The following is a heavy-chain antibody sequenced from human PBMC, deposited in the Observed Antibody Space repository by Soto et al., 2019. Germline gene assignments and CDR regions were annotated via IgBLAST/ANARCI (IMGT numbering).Heavy chain of an antibody. V-gene: IGHV4-59*01. CDR3: ARDWERFDP. CDR2: IYFSGST. CDR1: GDSISSYY. D-gene: IGHD1-1*01. J-gene: IGHJ5*02. Sequence: SETLSLTCTVSGDSISSYYWSWIRQTPGKGLEWIGYIYFSGSTNYNPSLRSRVTISVDTSKNQFSLQLSSVTAADTAVYYCARDWERFDPWGQGTLVTVSS.